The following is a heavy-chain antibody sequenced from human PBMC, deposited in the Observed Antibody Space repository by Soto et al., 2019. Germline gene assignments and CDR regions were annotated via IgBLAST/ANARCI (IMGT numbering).Heavy chain of an antibody. V-gene: IGHV1-18*01. CDR3: ATQIDTVMVFRD. CDR1: DKTFLSYG. CDR2: ISPYNGNT. Sequence: QVQLVQSGAEVKKPGASVKVSCKASDKTFLSYGISWVRQGPGQGLACIGWISPYNGNTNYAHKLQGRVTMTTHTSTSTAYMELRSVRSDDTAVYYCATQIDTVMVFRDWGQGTLVTVSS. D-gene: IGHD5-18*01. J-gene: IGHJ4*02.